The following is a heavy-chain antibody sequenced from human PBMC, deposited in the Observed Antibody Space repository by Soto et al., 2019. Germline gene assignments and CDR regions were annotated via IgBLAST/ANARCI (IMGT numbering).Heavy chain of an antibody. V-gene: IGHV4-31*03. D-gene: IGHD3-22*01. CDR1: GGSISSGGYY. CDR3: ARGSVSSGYSIDY. Sequence: SETLSLTCTVSGGSISSGGYYWSGIRQHPGKGLEWIGYIYYSGMTYYNPSLKSRVTISVDTSKNQFSLQLSSVTAADTAVYYCARGSVSSGYSIDYWGQGTLVTVSS. CDR2: IYYSGMT. J-gene: IGHJ4*02.